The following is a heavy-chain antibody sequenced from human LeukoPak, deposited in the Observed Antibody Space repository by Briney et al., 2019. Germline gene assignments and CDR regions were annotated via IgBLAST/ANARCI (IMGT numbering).Heavy chain of an antibody. CDR3: ARGPYSYDSSGAFDI. D-gene: IGHD3-22*01. CDR1: GDSISSGDYY. Sequence: SETLSLTCTVSGDSISSGDYYWSWIRQPAGKGLEWIGRISSSGSTNYNPSLKSRVTISVDTSKNQFSLELSSVTAADTAVYFCARGPYSYDSSGAFDIWGQGTMVTVSS. J-gene: IGHJ3*02. V-gene: IGHV4-61*02. CDR2: ISSSGST.